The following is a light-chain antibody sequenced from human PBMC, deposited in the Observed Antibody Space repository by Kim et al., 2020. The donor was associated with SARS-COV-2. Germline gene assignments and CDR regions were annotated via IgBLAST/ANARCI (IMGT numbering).Light chain of an antibody. Sequence: ASVGDEGTITCRASQTISTLLNWYQQQPGKSPKLLIYGASSLQSGVPSRFRGSGSGTDFTLTITSLQPEDFATYFCQQSYSTPRYSFGQGTKLEI. CDR1: QTISTL. V-gene: IGKV1-39*01. J-gene: IGKJ2*03. CDR2: GAS. CDR3: QQSYSTPRYS.